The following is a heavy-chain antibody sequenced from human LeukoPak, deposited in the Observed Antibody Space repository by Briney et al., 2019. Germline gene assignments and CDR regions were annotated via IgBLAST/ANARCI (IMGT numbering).Heavy chain of an antibody. J-gene: IGHJ4*02. D-gene: IGHD3-22*01. CDR3: AKDKLRSTNYYDSSGYILDY. CDR1: GFTFDDYA. Sequence: GGSLRLSCAASGFTFDDYAMHWVRQAPGKVLECVSLISGDGTITYYADSMKGRSTVYRDNSKNSLYLQMNSLRTEDTALYYCAKDKLRSTNYYDSSGYILDYWGQGTLVTVSS. V-gene: IGHV3-43*02. CDR2: ISGDGTIT.